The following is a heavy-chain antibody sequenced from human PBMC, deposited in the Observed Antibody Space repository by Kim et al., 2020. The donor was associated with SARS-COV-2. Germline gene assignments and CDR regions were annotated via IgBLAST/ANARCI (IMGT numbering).Heavy chain of an antibody. CDR3: ARATVVRVPPHRNNWFDP. D-gene: IGHD3-10*01. CDR2: INHSGST. Sequence: SETLSLTCAVYGGSFSGYYWSWIRQPPGKGLEWIGEINHSGSTNYNPSLKSRVTISVDTSKNQFSLKLSSVTAADTAVYYCARATVVRVPPHRNNWFDPWGQGTLVTVSS. J-gene: IGHJ5*02. CDR1: GGSFSGYY. V-gene: IGHV4-34*01.